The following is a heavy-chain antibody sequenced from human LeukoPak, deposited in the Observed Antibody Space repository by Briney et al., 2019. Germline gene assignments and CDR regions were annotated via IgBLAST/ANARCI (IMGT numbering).Heavy chain of an antibody. Sequence: SETLSLTCTVSGGSISPHYWTWVRQTPGKGLEWIGYVYYNGLTSYNASLRSRLILSVDTARNQVSLKLTSVTAADTAVYYCTREVSTVTFDYWGQGTLVTVSS. V-gene: IGHV4-59*11. CDR1: GGSISPHY. CDR3: TREVSTVTFDY. J-gene: IGHJ4*02. CDR2: VYYNGLT. D-gene: IGHD4-17*01.